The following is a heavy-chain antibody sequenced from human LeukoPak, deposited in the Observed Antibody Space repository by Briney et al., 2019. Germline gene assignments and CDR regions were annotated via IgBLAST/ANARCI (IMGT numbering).Heavy chain of an antibody. D-gene: IGHD1-26*01. CDR1: GFTFSSYD. CDR2: IGTAGDA. CDR3: ARGQGSGSYPYYYYGMDV. Sequence: QPGGSLRLSCAASGFTFSSYDMHWVRQVTGKGLEWVSGIGTAGDAHYPGSVKGRFTISREDAKNSLYLQMNSLRAGDTAVYFCARGQGSGSYPYYYYGMDVWGQGTTVTVSS. V-gene: IGHV3-13*01. J-gene: IGHJ6*02.